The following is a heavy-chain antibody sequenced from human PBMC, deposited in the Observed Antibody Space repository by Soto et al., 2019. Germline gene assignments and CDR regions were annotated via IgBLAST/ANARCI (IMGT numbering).Heavy chain of an antibody. Sequence: QVQLVESGGGVVQPGRSLRLSCAASGFTFSSYGMHWVRQAPGKGLEWVAVIWYDGSNKYYADSVKGRFTISRDNSKNTLYLQMNSLGAEDTAVYYCARDLPTVILDYWGQGTLVTVSS. J-gene: IGHJ4*02. D-gene: IGHD2-21*01. CDR1: GFTFSSYG. V-gene: IGHV3-33*01. CDR2: IWYDGSNK. CDR3: ARDLPTVILDY.